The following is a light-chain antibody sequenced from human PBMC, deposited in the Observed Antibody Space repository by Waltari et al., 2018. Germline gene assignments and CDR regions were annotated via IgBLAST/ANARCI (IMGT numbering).Light chain of an antibody. J-gene: IGKJ1*01. Sequence: DIQMTQSPSTLSASVGDRVTIPCRASQSISTWLAWYQQTPGKAPKLLIYRASNLESGVPSRFSGSGSGTEFTLTISSLQPDDFGTYYCQQFNSYSWTFGQGTKVE. CDR1: QSISTW. CDR3: QQFNSYSWT. V-gene: IGKV1-5*03. CDR2: RAS.